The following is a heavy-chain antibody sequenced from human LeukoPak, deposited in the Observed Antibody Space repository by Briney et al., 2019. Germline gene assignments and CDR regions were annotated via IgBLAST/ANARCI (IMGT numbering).Heavy chain of an antibody. V-gene: IGHV3-21*01. CDR1: GFTFSSYS. D-gene: IGHD6-13*01. J-gene: IGHJ4*02. Sequence: GGSLRLSCAASGFTFSSYSMNWVRQAPGKGLEWVSSISSISSYIYYADSVKGRFTISRDNAKNSLYLQMNSLRAEDTAVYYCARVTQQLGMYYFDYWGQGTLVTVSS. CDR2: ISSISSYI. CDR3: ARVTQQLGMYYFDY.